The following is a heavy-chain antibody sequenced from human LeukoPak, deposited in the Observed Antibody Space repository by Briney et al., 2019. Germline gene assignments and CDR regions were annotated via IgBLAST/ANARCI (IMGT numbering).Heavy chain of an antibody. V-gene: IGHV4-4*07. CDR1: GGSISSYY. CDR2: IYTSGST. Sequence: PSETLSLTCTVSGGSISSYYWSWIRQPAGKGLEWIGRIYTSGSTNYNPSLKSRVTMSVDTSKNQFSLKLSSVTAADTAVYYCARVLGGVAATDLLLGYFDYWGQGTLVTVSS. J-gene: IGHJ4*02. CDR3: ARVLGGVAATDLLLGYFDY. D-gene: IGHD6-13*01.